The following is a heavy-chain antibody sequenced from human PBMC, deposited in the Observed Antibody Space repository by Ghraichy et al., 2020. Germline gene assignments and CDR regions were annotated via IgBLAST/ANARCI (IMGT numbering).Heavy chain of an antibody. Sequence: GGSLRLSCAASGFTFSIYAMSWVRQAPVKGLEWVSSLSPSDGATYYADSVKGRFTISRDTSKNTLFLQMNSLRAEDTAVYYCAKSGTHTYLDSWGQGTLVTVSS. J-gene: IGHJ4*02. CDR1: GFTFSIYA. CDR2: LSPSDGAT. CDR3: AKSGTHTYLDS. V-gene: IGHV3-23*01.